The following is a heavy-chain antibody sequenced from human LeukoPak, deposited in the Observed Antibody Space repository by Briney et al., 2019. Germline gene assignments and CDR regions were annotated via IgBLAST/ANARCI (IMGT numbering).Heavy chain of an antibody. CDR3: ARSSIIAAAGPYYFDY. Sequence: SVKVSCKASGYTFTSYGISWVRQAPGQGREWMGGIIPIFGTANYAQKFQGRVTITADKSTSTAYMELSSLRSEDTAVYYCARSSIIAAAGPYYFDYWGQGTLVTVSS. J-gene: IGHJ4*02. CDR1: GYTFTSYG. CDR2: IIPIFGTA. D-gene: IGHD6-13*01. V-gene: IGHV1-69*06.